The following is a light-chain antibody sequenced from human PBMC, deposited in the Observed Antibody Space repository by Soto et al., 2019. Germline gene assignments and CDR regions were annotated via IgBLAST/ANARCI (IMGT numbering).Light chain of an antibody. CDR3: QKYNIDPFT. V-gene: IGKV1-27*01. Sequence: DIQMTQSPSSLSASVGDRVTITCRASQGISNYLAWYQQKPWKVPKLLIYAASTLQSGVPSRFSGPGSGTDFTLTISSLQTDDVATYACQKYNIDPFTFGPGNKVDIK. J-gene: IGKJ3*01. CDR2: AAS. CDR1: QGISNY.